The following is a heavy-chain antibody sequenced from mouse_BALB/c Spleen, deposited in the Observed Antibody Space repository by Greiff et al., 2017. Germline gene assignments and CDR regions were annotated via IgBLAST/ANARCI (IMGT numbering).Heavy chain of an antibody. J-gene: IGHJ2*01. CDR2: IDPANGNT. Sequence: EVQVVESGAELVKPGASVKLSCTASGFNIKDTYMHWVKQRPEQGLEWIGRIDPANGNTKYDPKFQGKATITADTSSNTAYLQLSSLTSEDTAVYYCARALWYLDYWGQGTTLTVSS. D-gene: IGHD1-1*02. CDR3: ARALWYLDY. V-gene: IGHV14-3*02. CDR1: GFNIKDTY.